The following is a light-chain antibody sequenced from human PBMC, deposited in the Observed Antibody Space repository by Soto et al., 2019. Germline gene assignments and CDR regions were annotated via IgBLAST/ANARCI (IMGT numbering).Light chain of an antibody. V-gene: IGLV1-40*01. CDR2: GNS. J-gene: IGLJ2*01. CDR3: QSYDSSLSGHVV. CDR1: SSNIGAGYD. Sequence: QSVLTQPPSVSGAPGQRVTISCTGSSSNIGAGYDVHWYQQLPGTAPKLLIYGNSNRPSGVPDRFSGSKSGTSAPLAITGLQAEDEADYDCQSYDSSLSGHVVFGGGTKVTVL.